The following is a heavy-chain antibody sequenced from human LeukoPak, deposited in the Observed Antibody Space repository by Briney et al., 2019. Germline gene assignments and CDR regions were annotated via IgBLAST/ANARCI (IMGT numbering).Heavy chain of an antibody. CDR1: VFTFSRYS. CDR3: ARDGDVLRFVWFDS. CDR2: VRSSSSDV. V-gene: IGHV3-21*01. J-gene: IGHJ5*01. Sequence: GESLRLSCAASVFTFSRYSMNWVRQAPAEGLERVSSVRSSSSDVYYADSVQSRLTISRANARNSVYLQMNSLRAEDTAVYYCARDGDVLRFVWFDSWGKGTLLTVSS. D-gene: IGHD3-3*01.